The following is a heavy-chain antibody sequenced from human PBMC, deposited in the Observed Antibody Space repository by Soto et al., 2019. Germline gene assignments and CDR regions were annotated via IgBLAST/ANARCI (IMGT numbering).Heavy chain of an antibody. D-gene: IGHD2-2*01. CDR1: GFTFSSYG. Sequence: QVQLVESGGGVVQPGRSLRLSCAASGFTFSSYGMHWVRQAPGKGLEWVAVISYDGSNKYYADSVKGRFTISRDNSKNTLYLQMNSLRADDTAVYYCAKDWPAAAGYYYYYGMDVWGQGTTVTVSS. CDR2: ISYDGSNK. CDR3: AKDWPAAAGYYYYYGMDV. J-gene: IGHJ6*02. V-gene: IGHV3-30*18.